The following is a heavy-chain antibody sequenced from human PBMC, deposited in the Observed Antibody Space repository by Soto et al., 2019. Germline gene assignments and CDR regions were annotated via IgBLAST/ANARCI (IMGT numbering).Heavy chain of an antibody. CDR3: ARGPYGDYDVAEYFQH. Sequence: GASVKVSYKASGYTFTSYGISWVRQAPGQGLEWMGWISAYNGNTNYAQKLQGRVTMTTDTSTSTAYMELRSLRSDDTAVYYCARGPYGDYDVAEYFQHWGQGTLVTVSS. V-gene: IGHV1-18*01. D-gene: IGHD4-17*01. CDR2: ISAYNGNT. J-gene: IGHJ1*01. CDR1: GYTFTSYG.